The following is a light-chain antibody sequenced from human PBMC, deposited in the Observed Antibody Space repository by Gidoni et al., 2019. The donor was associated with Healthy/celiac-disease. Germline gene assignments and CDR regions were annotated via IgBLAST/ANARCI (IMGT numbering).Light chain of an antibody. CDR1: KLGDKY. CDR2: QDS. CDR3: QAWDSIGV. Sequence: SYELTQPPSVSVSPGQTASITCSGYKLGDKYACWHQQKPGQSPVLVIYQDSKRPSGIPERFSGSNSENTATLTISGTQAMDEADYYCQAWDSIGVFGTGTKVTVL. J-gene: IGLJ1*01. V-gene: IGLV3-1*01.